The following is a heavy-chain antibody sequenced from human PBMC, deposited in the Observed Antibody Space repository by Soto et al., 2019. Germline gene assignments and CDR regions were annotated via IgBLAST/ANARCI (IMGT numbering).Heavy chain of an antibody. CDR1: GVSLTTSGLG. CDR2: IYWDDDK. D-gene: IGHD2-15*01. Sequence: QITLRESGPTLVQPTQTLTLTCTLSGVSLTTSGLGVGWIRQPPGKALEWLALIYWDDDKRFSPSLKSRLAITRDTYKNQVVMTMTDMAPVDTAIYYCAHRQRTVVVGAPFDLWGQGSQVTVSS. V-gene: IGHV2-5*02. CDR3: AHRQRTVVVGAPFDL. J-gene: IGHJ4*02.